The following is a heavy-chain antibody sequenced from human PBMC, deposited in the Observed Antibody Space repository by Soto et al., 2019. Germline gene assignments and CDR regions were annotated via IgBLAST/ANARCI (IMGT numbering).Heavy chain of an antibody. J-gene: IGHJ6*02. CDR2: ISYDGSNK. CDR1: GFTFSSYG. Sequence: QVQLVESGGGVVQPGRSLRLSCAASGFTFSSYGMHWVRQAPGKGLEWVAVISYDGSNKYYADSVKGRFTISRDNSKNMLFLQMNSLGAEDTAVYYCARNKKAGGSGIPRGWRGMMDLWGQGTTVTVSS. V-gene: IGHV3-30*03. D-gene: IGHD3-10*01. CDR3: ARNKKAGGSGIPRGWRGMMDL.